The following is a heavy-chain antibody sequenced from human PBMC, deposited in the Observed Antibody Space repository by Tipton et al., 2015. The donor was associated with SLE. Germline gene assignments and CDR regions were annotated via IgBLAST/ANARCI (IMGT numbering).Heavy chain of an antibody. CDR3: AREHGVY. Sequence: TLSLTCTVSGGSISSHYWSWIRQPPGKGLEWIGYIYYSGSTNYNPSLKSRVTISVDTSKNQFSLKLSSVTAADTAVYYCAREHGVYWGQGTLVTVSS. D-gene: IGHD3-10*01. CDR2: IYYSGST. V-gene: IGHV4-59*11. J-gene: IGHJ4*02. CDR1: GGSISSHY.